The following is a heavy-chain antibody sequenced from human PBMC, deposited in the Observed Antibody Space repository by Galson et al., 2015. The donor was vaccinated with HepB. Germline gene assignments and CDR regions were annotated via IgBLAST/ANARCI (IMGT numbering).Heavy chain of an antibody. CDR3: MRDRTYKEGNFFDF. J-gene: IGHJ4*02. Sequence: SLRLSCAASGFAFSDYVMSWIRQAPGKRPEWVANIRYDEHAYHYADFVKGRFTISRDNARNSVFLQMSSLRRDDTAIYYCMRDRTYKEGNFFDFWGQGALVTVSS. CDR1: GFAFSDYV. V-gene: IGHV3-7*03. CDR2: IRYDEHAY. D-gene: IGHD3-10*01.